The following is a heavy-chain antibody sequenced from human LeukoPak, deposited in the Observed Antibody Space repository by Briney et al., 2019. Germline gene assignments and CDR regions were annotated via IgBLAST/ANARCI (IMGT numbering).Heavy chain of an antibody. V-gene: IGHV3-23*01. J-gene: IGHJ3*01. D-gene: IGHD3-3*02. CDR2: ISGSGSGDNT. Sequence: GGSLRLSCATSGFTFSSYAMNWVRQAPGKGLEWVSAISGSGSGDNTYYADSVKGRFTISRDNSKNTLYLQMNSLRAEDTAVYYCAKIRPPAYDFWGQGTMVTVSS. CDR1: GFTFSSYA. CDR3: AKIRPPAYDF.